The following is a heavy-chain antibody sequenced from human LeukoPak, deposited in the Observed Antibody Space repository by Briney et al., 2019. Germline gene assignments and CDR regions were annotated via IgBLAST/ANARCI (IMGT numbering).Heavy chain of an antibody. V-gene: IGHV3-64*01. Sequence: PGGSLRLSCAASGFTFSSYAMHWIRQAPGKGLEYVSAISSNGGSTYYANSVKGRFTISRDNSKNALYLRMGSLRAEDMAVYYCARSLKWELYSGIDYWGQGTLVTVSS. CDR1: GFTFSSYA. CDR3: ARSLKWELYSGIDY. J-gene: IGHJ4*02. CDR2: ISSNGGST. D-gene: IGHD1-26*01.